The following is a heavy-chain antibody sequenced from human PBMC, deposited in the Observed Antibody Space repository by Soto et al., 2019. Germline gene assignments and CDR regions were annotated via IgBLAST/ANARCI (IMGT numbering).Heavy chain of an antibody. D-gene: IGHD5-12*01. V-gene: IGHV3-30*18. CDR3: AKGEGGYSGYDHYYGMDV. CDR1: GFTFSSYG. CDR2: ISYDGSNK. J-gene: IGHJ6*02. Sequence: QVQLVESGGGVVQPGRSLRLSCAASGFTFSSYGMHWVRQAPGKGLEWVAVISYDGSNKYYADSVKGRFTISRDNSKNTLYLQMNSLRAEDTAVYYCAKGEGGYSGYDHYYGMDVWGQGTTVTVSS.